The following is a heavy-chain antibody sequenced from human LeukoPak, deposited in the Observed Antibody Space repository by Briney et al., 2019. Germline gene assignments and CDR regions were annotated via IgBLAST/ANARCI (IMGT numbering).Heavy chain of an antibody. CDR3: ARCIANIVATILDY. J-gene: IGHJ4*02. CDR1: GFTFSSYA. Sequence: GGSLRLSCAASGFTFSSYAMHWVRQAPGKGLEWVAVISYDGSNKYYADSVKGRFTISRDNSKNTLYLQMNSLRAEDTAVHYCARCIANIVATILDYWGQGTLVTVSS. D-gene: IGHD5-12*01. CDR2: ISYDGSNK. V-gene: IGHV3-30-3*01.